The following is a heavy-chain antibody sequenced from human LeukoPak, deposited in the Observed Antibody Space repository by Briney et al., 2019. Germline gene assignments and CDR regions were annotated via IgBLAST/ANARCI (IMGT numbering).Heavy chain of an antibody. J-gene: IGHJ6*02. CDR3: ARERRLGMDV. CDR1: GFTFSSYA. CDR2: ISSSGSTI. Sequence: GGSLRLSCAASGFTFSSYAMHWVRQAPGKGLEWVSYISSSGSTIYYADSVKGRFTISRDNARNSLYLQMNSLRAEDTAVYYCARERRLGMDVWGQGTTVTVSS. V-gene: IGHV3-48*04. D-gene: IGHD3-16*01.